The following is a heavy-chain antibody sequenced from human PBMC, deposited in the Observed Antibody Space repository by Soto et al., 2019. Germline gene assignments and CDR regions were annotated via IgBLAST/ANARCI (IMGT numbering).Heavy chain of an antibody. Sequence: QVQLQESDPGLVKPSETLSLTCTVSGGSVSSDYWSWIRQPPGKGLEWIGYIYYSGSTSYNASLKSRVTISVDTSNNHFSLNLRSVTAADTAFYYCAREAGRYSGYVGHFDSWGQGTLVTVSS. V-gene: IGHV4-59*02. J-gene: IGHJ4*02. D-gene: IGHD5-12*01. CDR3: AREAGRYSGYVGHFDS. CDR2: IYYSGST. CDR1: GGSVSSDY.